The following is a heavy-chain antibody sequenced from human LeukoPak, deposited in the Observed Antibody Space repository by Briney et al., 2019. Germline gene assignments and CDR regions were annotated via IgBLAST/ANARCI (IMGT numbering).Heavy chain of an antibody. J-gene: IGHJ4*02. CDR1: GFSVSNNY. V-gene: IGHV3-53*01. Sequence: GGSLRLSCAASGFSVSNNYMSWVRQAPGKGLEWVSVIYAGGATYYTDSVRGRFTISGDNSKNTLYLQMDRLTDEDTAVYYCARDPTSAHSWGQGTLVTVSS. CDR3: ARDPTSAHS. CDR2: IYAGGAT. D-gene: IGHD2-15*01.